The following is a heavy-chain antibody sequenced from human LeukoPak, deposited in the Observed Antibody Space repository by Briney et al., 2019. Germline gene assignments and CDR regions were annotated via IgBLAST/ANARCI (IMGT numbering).Heavy chain of an antibody. CDR2: IIPIFGTA. CDR3: ARVISRFFMDV. Sequence: ASVKVSCKASGGTFSSYAISWVRQAPGQGLEWMGRIIPIFGTANYAKKFQGRVTITTDESTSTAYMELSSLRSEDTAVYYCARVISRFFMDVWGKGTTVTVSS. CDR1: GGTFSSYA. J-gene: IGHJ6*03. D-gene: IGHD2-2*01. V-gene: IGHV1-69*05.